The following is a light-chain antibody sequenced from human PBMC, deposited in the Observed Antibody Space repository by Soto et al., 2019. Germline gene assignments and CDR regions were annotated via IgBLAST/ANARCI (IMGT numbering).Light chain of an antibody. CDR2: EDI. V-gene: IGLV2-23*01. Sequence: QSVLTQPASVSGSAGQSIIISCTGSSSDVGSYNFVSWYQQHPGKAPKLMIYEDIKRPSGVSNRFSGSKSGNAASLTISGLQAEDETDYYCCSYAGSGTVVFGGGTKLTV. CDR1: SSDVGSYNF. CDR3: CSYAGSGTVV. J-gene: IGLJ2*01.